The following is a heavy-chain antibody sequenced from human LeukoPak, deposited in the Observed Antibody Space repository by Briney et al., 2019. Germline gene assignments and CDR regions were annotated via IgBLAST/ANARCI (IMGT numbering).Heavy chain of an antibody. CDR3: ARHVFGGGYFRPSYSYSMAV. CDR1: GYTFTSYG. J-gene: IGHJ6*03. D-gene: IGHD3-3*01. CDR2: ISAYNGNT. V-gene: IGHV1-18*01. Sequence: ASVKVSCKASGYTFTSYGISWVRQAPGQGLEWMGWISAYNGNTNYAQKLQGRVTMTTDTSTSTAYMELRSLRSDDTAVYYCARHVFGGGYFRPSYSYSMAVGGKGTTVTASS.